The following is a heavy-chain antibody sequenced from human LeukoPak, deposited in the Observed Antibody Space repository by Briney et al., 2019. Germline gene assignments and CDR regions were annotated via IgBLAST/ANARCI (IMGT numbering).Heavy chain of an antibody. CDR3: ARADPRSGHDT. CDR1: GGSIDDYY. D-gene: IGHD3-3*01. J-gene: IGHJ5*02. V-gene: IGHV4-59*08. CDR2: MYYTGTT. Sequence: SETLSLTCTVSGGSIDDYYWSWIRQAPGKGLEWLGYMYYTGTTTYNRSLKSRLTMSVDTSRTKLSLTLRSVSAADTAVYYCARADPRSGHDTWGQGTLVAVPS.